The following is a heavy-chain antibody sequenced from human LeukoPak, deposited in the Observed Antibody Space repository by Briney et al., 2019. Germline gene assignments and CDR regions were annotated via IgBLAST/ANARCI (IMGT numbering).Heavy chain of an antibody. CDR1: GGSISSSNW. CDR2: IYHSGST. D-gene: IGHD4-17*01. J-gene: IGHJ4*02. CDR3: ATIPVRGGGDQTN. V-gene: IGHV4-4*02. Sequence: SGTLSLTCAVSGGSISSSNWWSWVRQPPGKGLEWIGEIYHSGSTNYNPSLKSRVTISVDTSKNQFSLKLSSVTAADTAVYYCATIPVRGGGDQTNWGQGTLVTVSS.